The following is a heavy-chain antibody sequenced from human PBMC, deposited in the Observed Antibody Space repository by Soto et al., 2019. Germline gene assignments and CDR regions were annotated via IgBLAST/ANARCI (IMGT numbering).Heavy chain of an antibody. J-gene: IGHJ6*03. D-gene: IGHD2-2*01. CDR2: ISYDGSNK. V-gene: IGHV3-30*18. Sequence: SLRLSCAASGFTFSRYGMHWFRQAPGKGLEWVAVISYDGSNKYYADSVKGRFTISRDNSKNTLYLQMNSLRAEDTALYYCAKDRGWTSIDMDVWGKGTTVTVSS. CDR1: GFTFSRYG. CDR3: AKDRGWTSIDMDV.